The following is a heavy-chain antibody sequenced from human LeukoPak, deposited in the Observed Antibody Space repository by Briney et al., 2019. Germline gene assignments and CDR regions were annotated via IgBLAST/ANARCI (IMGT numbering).Heavy chain of an antibody. CDR1: GYSISSGYY. CDR3: AREWDSGSSYFDY. CDR2: IYHSGST. J-gene: IGHJ4*02. D-gene: IGHD1-26*01. V-gene: IGHV4-38-2*02. Sequence: SETLSLTCTVSGYSISSGYYWGWIRQPPGKGLEWIGSIYHSGSTYYNPSLKSRITLSVDTSKNQFSLKVSSVTAADTAVYYCAREWDSGSSYFDYWGQGTLVTVSS.